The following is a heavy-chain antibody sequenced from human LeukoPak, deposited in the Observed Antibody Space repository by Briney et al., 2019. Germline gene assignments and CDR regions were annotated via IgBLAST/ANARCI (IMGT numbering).Heavy chain of an antibody. V-gene: IGHV3-7*01. CDR1: GFTFSTYW. J-gene: IGHJ4*02. CDR2: IKQDGSDK. D-gene: IGHD3-22*01. CDR3: ARDSYYDSSGYPLRY. Sequence: GGSLRLPCAASGFTFSTYWMTWVRQAPGKGLEWVANIKQDGSDKYYVDSVKGRFTISRDNAKNSLYLQMNSLRDEDTAVYYCARDSYYDSSGYPLRYWGQGTLVTVSS.